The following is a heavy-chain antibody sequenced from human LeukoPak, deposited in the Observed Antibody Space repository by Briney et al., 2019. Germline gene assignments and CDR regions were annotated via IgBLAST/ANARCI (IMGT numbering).Heavy chain of an antibody. CDR2: ISGSGDDI. CDR3: AKDSATPYNFDY. Sequence: GGSLRLSCAASGFTFSNYAMNWVRQGPGKGLEWVSAISGSGDDIHYADSVEGRFIISRDNSKNTLYLQMDSLTAEDTAVYYCAKDSATPYNFDYWGQGTLVSVSS. CDR1: GFTFSNYA. D-gene: IGHD3-10*01. J-gene: IGHJ4*02. V-gene: IGHV3-23*01.